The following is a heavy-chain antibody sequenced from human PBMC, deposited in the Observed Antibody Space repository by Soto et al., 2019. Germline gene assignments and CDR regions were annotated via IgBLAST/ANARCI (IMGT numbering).Heavy chain of an antibody. D-gene: IGHD5-18*01. CDR2: ISAGNGNT. CDR1: GYTFHSYA. CDR3: AGPVAACAYNYCPVGCAFDL. J-gene: IGHJ3*01. Sequence: QVQLVQSGAEVKKPGASVKVSCKASGYTFHSYAMNWVRQTPGQRLEWMGWISAGNGNTIYSQKFQARINITKDTSAGTAYMELGSLRCEDTAVYYCAGPVAACAYNYCPVGCAFDLWGQGTMVTVSS. V-gene: IGHV1-3*01.